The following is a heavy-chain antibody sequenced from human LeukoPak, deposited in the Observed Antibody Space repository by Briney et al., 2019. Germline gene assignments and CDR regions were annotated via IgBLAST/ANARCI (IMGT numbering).Heavy chain of an antibody. CDR2: INPNSGGT. V-gene: IGHV1-2*04. CDR3: AREYYYDSSGYYSPYYFDY. CDR1: GYTFTGYY. D-gene: IGHD3-22*01. J-gene: IGHJ4*02. Sequence: ASVKVSCKASGYTFTGYYMHWVRQAPGQGLEWMGWINPNSGGTNYAQKFQGWVTMTRDTSISTAYMELSRLRSDDTAVYYCAREYYYDSSGYYSPYYFDYWGQGTLVTVSS.